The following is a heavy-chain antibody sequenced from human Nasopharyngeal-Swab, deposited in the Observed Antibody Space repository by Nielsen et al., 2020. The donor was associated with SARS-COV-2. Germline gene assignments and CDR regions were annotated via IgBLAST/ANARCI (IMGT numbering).Heavy chain of an antibody. Sequence: GESLKISCSASGFPFSNYALTWVRQAPGKGLEWVSVIYSCNSSTSYADSVKGRFTISRDDSKNTLYLQMNSLRADDTAVYYCAKDRIQLWLRGPGGIDQWGQGNLVTVAS. J-gene: IGHJ4*02. D-gene: IGHD5-18*01. CDR3: AKDRIQLWLRGPGGIDQ. CDR1: GFPFSNYA. CDR2: IYSCNSST. V-gene: IGHV3-23*03.